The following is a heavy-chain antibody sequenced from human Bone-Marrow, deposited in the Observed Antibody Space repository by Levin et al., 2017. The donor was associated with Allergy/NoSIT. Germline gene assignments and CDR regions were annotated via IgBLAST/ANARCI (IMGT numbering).Heavy chain of an antibody. V-gene: IGHV3-30*04. CDR3: ARVSPSHIVVVPAEPLPPVDY. CDR1: GFTFSSYA. CDR2: ISYDGSNK. J-gene: IGHJ4*02. Sequence: QTGGSLRLSCAASGFTFSSYAMHWVRQAPGKGLEWVAVISYDGSNKYYADSVKGRFTISRDNSKNTLYLQMNSLRAEDTAVYYCARVSPSHIVVVPAEPLPPVDYWGQGTLVTVSS. D-gene: IGHD2-2*01.